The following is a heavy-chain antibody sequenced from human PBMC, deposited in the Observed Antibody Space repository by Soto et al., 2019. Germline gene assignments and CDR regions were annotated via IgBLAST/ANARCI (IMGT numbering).Heavy chain of an antibody. V-gene: IGHV1-24*01. CDR1: GYTLTELS. J-gene: IGHJ4*02. D-gene: IGHD3-3*01. CDR3: ATFERFLEWFRFDY. Sequence: GASVKVSCKVSGYTLTELSMHWVRQAPGKGLEWMGGFDPEDGETIYAQKFQGRVTMTEDTSTDTAYMELSSLRSEDTAVYYCATFERFLEWFRFDYRGQGTLVTVS. CDR2: FDPEDGET.